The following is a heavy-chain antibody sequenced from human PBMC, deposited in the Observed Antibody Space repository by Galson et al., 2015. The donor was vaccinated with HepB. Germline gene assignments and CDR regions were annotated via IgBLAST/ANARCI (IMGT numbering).Heavy chain of an antibody. J-gene: IGHJ4*02. Sequence: SLRLSCAASGFTFSSYGMHWVRQAPGKGLEWVAFIRYDGSNEYYADSVKGRFTISRDNSKNTLYLQMNSLRAEDTAVYYCARDWGSGSFYPYYFDYWGQGTLVTVSS. CDR3: ARDWGSGSFYPYYFDY. D-gene: IGHD3-10*01. CDR2: IRYDGSNE. CDR1: GFTFSSYG. V-gene: IGHV3-30*02.